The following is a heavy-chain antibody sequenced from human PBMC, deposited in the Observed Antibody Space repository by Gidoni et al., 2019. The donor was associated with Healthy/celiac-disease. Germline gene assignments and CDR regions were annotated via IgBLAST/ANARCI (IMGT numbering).Heavy chain of an antibody. CDR2: ISGSGGST. CDR1: GFTFSSYA. V-gene: IGHV3-23*01. J-gene: IGHJ6*02. Sequence: EVQLLEAGGGLVQPGGSLRLSGAAAGFTFSSYAMSWVRQAPGKGLEWVSAISGSGGSTYYADSVKGRFTISRDNSKNTLYLQMNSLRAEDTAVYYCAKGIAVAGTGYYGMDVWGQGTTVTVSS. D-gene: IGHD6-19*01. CDR3: AKGIAVAGTGYYGMDV.